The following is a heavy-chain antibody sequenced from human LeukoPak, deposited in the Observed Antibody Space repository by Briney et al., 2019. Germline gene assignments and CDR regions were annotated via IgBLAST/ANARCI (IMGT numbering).Heavy chain of an antibody. CDR1: GFTFSRYA. CDR3: AKDVKAGSGDFYFDY. J-gene: IGHJ4*02. Sequence: GGSLRLSCAASGFTFSRYALNWARQAPGKWLEWVSAVSVSGGSTYYADSVKGRFTISRDNSENTLYLQMNSPRAEDTAVYYCAKDVKAGSGDFYFDYWGQGTLVTVSS. CDR2: VSVSGGST. V-gene: IGHV3-23*01. D-gene: IGHD3-3*01.